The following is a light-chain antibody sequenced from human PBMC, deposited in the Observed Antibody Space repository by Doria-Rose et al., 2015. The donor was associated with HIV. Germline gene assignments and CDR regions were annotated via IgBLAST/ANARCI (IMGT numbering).Light chain of an antibody. CDR3: HQYGTSWT. V-gene: IGKV3-20*01. J-gene: IGKJ1*01. CDR1: QSFSSTY. Sequence: TQSPGPLSLSPGERATLSCRASQSFSSTYLAWYRQKPGQAPSLLIYDGSTRATGIPDRFSASGSGTDFTLTINRLEPEDCALYYCHQYGTSWTFGQGTKVEI. CDR2: DGS.